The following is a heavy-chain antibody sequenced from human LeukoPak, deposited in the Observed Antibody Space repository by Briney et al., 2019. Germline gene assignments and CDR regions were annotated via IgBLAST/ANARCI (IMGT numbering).Heavy chain of an antibody. D-gene: IGHD2-15*01. Sequence: GGSLRLSCAASGFSFSTYGLHWVRQAPGKGLEWVAVISYDGSNKYYADSVKGRFTISRDNSKNTLYLQMNSLRAEDTAVYYCAKDNRKSGGSCYYWGQGTLVTVSS. J-gene: IGHJ4*02. V-gene: IGHV3-30*18. CDR3: AKDNRKSGGSCYY. CDR1: GFSFSTYG. CDR2: ISYDGSNK.